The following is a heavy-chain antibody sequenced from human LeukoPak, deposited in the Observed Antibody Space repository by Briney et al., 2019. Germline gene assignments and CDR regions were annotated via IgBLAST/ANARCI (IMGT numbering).Heavy chain of an antibody. CDR2: IYYSGST. V-gene: IGHV4-59*01. CDR3: ARVRGYQPLLDYFDY. D-gene: IGHD2-2*01. Sequence: SETLSLTCTVSGGSISSYYWSWIRQPPGKGLEWIGYIYYSGSTNYNPSLKSRVTISVDTSKNQFSLKLSSVTAADTAVYYCARVRGYQPLLDYFDYWGQGTLVTVSS. CDR1: GGSISSYY. J-gene: IGHJ4*02.